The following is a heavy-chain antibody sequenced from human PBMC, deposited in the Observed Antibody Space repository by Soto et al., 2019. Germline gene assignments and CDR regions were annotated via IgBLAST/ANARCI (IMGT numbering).Heavy chain of an antibody. CDR3: ARVAAAAGSYWYFDY. CDR2: IYYSGST. V-gene: IGHV4-59*01. D-gene: IGHD6-13*01. J-gene: IGHJ4*02. Sequence: SETLSLTCTVSGGSISSYYWSWIRQPPGKGLEWIGYIYYSGSTNYIPSLKSRVTISVDTSKNQFSLKLSSVTAADTAVYYCARVAAAAGSYWYFDYWGQGTLVTVSS. CDR1: GGSISSYY.